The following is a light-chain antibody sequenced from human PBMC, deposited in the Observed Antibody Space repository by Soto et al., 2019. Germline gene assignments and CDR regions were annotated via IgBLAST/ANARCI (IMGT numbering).Light chain of an antibody. CDR3: QQRSNWPWS. Sequence: EIVLTQSPATLSLSPGERATLSCRASQSVNKYLFWYQQKPGQSPRLLIYDASNRATGIPARFSGSGSGTDFTLTISSLEPEDFAFYYCQQRSNWPWSCGQGTKVDIK. CDR1: QSVNKY. V-gene: IGKV3-11*01. CDR2: DAS. J-gene: IGKJ1*01.